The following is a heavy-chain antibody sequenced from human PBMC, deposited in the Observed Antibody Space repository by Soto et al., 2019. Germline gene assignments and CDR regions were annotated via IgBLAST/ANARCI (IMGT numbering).Heavy chain of an antibody. CDR1: GGSISSYY. V-gene: IGHV4-59*01. Sequence: SETLSLTCTVSGGSISSYYGSWIRQPPGKGLEWIGYIYYSGSTNYNPSLKSRVTISVDTSKNQFSLKLSSVTAADTAVYYCARAPYYYDSSGYYFDTWGQGTLVTVSS. J-gene: IGHJ4*02. CDR3: ARAPYYYDSSGYYFDT. D-gene: IGHD3-22*01. CDR2: IYYSGST.